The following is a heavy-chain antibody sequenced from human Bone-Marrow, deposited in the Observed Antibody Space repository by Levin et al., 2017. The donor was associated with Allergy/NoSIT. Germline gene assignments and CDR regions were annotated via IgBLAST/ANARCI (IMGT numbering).Heavy chain of an antibody. CDR3: AGGYHYYYGMDV. V-gene: IGHV3-7*01. CDR2: IKQDGSEK. CDR1: GFSFSSYW. Sequence: GESLKISCADSGFSFSSYWMSWVRQAPGKGLEWVANIKQDGSEKYYVDSVKGRFTISRDNAKNSLYLQMNSLRAEDTALYYCAGGYHYYYGMDVWGQGTTVTVSS. D-gene: IGHD2-15*01. J-gene: IGHJ6*02.